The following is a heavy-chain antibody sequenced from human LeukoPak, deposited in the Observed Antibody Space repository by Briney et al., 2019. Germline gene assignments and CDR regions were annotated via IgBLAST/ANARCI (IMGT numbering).Heavy chain of an antibody. CDR2: IYYSGST. V-gene: IGHV4-39*01. CDR3: ARHSRPTLTAYVDY. Sequence: SETLSLTCSVSGDSISSSSYYWGWIRQPPGKGLEWIGSIYYSGSTYYNPSLKSRVTISVDTSKTQFSLQLSSVTAADTAVYYCARHSRPTLTAYVDYWGQGTLVTVSS. J-gene: IGHJ4*02. CDR1: GDSISSSSYY. D-gene: IGHD2-21*02.